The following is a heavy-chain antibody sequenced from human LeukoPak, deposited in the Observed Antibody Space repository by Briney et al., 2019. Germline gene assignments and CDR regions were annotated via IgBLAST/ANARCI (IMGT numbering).Heavy chain of an antibody. V-gene: IGHV4-4*02. D-gene: IGHD6-19*01. CDR1: GDSIGNMDSSYW. CDR3: ARSTSVWYGFDL. CDR2: VHHNGST. J-gene: IGHJ4*02. Sequence: PSETLSLTCTVSGDSIGNMDSSYWWTWVRQSPEKGLEWIGEVHHNGSTNYNRSLKSRVNMSVDKSRNQFSLKLTSVTAADTAVYYCARSTSVWYGFDLWGQGTLVTVSS.